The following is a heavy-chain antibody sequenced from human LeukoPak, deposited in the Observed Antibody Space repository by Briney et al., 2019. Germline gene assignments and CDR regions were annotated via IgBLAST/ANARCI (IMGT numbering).Heavy chain of an antibody. V-gene: IGHV1-2*06. J-gene: IGHJ4*01. CDR3: ARTYVGGVDY. D-gene: IGHD2-15*01. CDR1: GYTFSGYY. Sequence: ASVKVSCKASGYTFSGYYMNWVRQAPGQGLEWMGRINGNTGDTDYAHKFRGRVTMTRDTSISTSYMELSSLTSDDTAVYYCARTYVGGVDYWGQGILVTFSS. CDR2: INGNTGDT.